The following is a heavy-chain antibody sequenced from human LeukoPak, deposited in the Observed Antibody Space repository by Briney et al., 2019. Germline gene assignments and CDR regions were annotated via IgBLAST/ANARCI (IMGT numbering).Heavy chain of an antibody. CDR3: ARDSRGSWFQPRALDV. Sequence: GGSLRLSCAASGFTFSSFVMHWVRQAPGKGLEWVALISYDGSNKKYADSVKGRFTISRDNSDNTLSLQMNRLRAEDTAVYYCARDSRGSWFQPRALDVWGQGTMVTVSS. CDR1: GFTFSSFV. CDR2: ISYDGSNK. V-gene: IGHV3-30*04. J-gene: IGHJ3*01. D-gene: IGHD3-10*01.